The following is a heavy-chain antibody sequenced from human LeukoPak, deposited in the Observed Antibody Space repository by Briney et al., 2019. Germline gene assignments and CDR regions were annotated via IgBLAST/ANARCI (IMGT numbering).Heavy chain of an antibody. J-gene: IGHJ4*02. CDR3: AREGDYGDYVLDY. CDR1: GFSFSKYW. V-gene: IGHV3-74*01. D-gene: IGHD4-17*01. Sequence: SGGSLRLSCAASGFSFSKYWMYWVRQAPGKGLVWVSRISRDGSITSYAESVKGRISLSRDNAKNTLHLQMNSLRVEDTAIYHCAREGDYGDYVLDYWGQGTLVTVSS. CDR2: ISRDGSIT.